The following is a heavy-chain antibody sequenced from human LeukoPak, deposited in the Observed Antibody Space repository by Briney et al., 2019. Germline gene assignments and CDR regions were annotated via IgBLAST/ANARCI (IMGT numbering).Heavy chain of an antibody. CDR1: GFTFSSYG. Sequence: GGSLRLSCAASGFTFSSYGMHWVRQAPGKGLEWVALIWYDGSNKYYADSVKGRFTISRDISKNTLYLQMNSLRAEDTAVYYCAKVGRLTDFDYWGQGTLVTVSS. J-gene: IGHJ4*02. D-gene: IGHD7-27*01. V-gene: IGHV3-33*06. CDR3: AKVGRLTDFDY. CDR2: IWYDGSNK.